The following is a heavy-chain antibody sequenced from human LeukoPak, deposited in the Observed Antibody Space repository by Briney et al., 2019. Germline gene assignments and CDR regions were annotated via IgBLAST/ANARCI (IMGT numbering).Heavy chain of an antibody. Sequence: GSLRLSCAASGFTFSNYWMSWVRQAPGKGLEWVANVKQDGSDKYYVDSVKGRFTISRDNAKNSLYLQMNSLRAEDTAVYYCARDPVAGKFDYWGQGTLVTVSS. CDR1: GFTFSNYW. D-gene: IGHD6-19*01. V-gene: IGHV3-7*04. CDR3: ARDPVAGKFDY. CDR2: VKQDGSDK. J-gene: IGHJ4*02.